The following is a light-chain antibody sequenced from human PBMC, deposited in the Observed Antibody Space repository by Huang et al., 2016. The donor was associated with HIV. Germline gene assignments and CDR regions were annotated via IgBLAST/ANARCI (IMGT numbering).Light chain of an antibody. J-gene: IGKJ1*01. V-gene: IGKV3-11*01. CDR1: QSVSNY. CDR2: DAS. Sequence: EIVLTQSPAILSLSPGESATLSCRASQSVSNYLAWYQQKPGQAPRLLIYDASNRATGIPARFSGSGSGTDFTLTISGLEPEDFAVYYCQRRNSWAFGQGTKVEIK. CDR3: QRRNSWA.